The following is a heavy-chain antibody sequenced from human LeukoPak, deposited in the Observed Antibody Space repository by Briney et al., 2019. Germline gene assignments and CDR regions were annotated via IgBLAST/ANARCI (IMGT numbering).Heavy chain of an antibody. CDR3: ARLSSRGYEISWWFDP. Sequence: ESLKISCKGSGYSFTSYWIGWVRQMPGKGLEWMGIIYPGDSDTRYSPSFQGQVTISADKSINIAYLQWSSLKASDTAIYYCARLSSRGYEISWWFDPWGQGTLVTVSS. CDR2: IYPGDSDT. CDR1: GYSFTSYW. D-gene: IGHD5-12*01. V-gene: IGHV5-51*01. J-gene: IGHJ5*02.